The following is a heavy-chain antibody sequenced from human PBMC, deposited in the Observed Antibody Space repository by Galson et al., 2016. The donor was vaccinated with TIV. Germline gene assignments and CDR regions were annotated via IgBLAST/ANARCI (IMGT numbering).Heavy chain of an antibody. Sequence: SVKVSCKASGVTFSYFAFSWVRQAPGQGLEWMGGIVPMFGTTNYAQQFQGRVTISADESTTTAYLELSSLRSEATAVYYCARGRGIYDSSGYFLFDHWGQGTLVTVSS. V-gene: IGHV1-69*13. J-gene: IGHJ5*02. CDR3: ARGRGIYDSSGYFLFDH. CDR1: GVTFSYFA. D-gene: IGHD3-22*01. CDR2: IVPMFGTT.